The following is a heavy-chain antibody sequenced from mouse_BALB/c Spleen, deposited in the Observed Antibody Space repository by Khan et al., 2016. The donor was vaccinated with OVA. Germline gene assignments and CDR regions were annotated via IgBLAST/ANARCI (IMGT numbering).Heavy chain of an antibody. V-gene: IGHV3-2*02. CDR1: GYSITTDYA. D-gene: IGHD2-2*01. CDR3: ARRGGYGDGAWFAY. CDR2: ISYSGGT. Sequence: VQLKESGPGLVKPSQSLSLTCTVTGYSITTDYAWNWIRQFPGKKLEWMAYISYSGGTSYNPSLKSRISITRDTSKNQFFLQLNSVTTEDTATYSGARRGGYGDGAWFAYWGQGTLVTVSA. J-gene: IGHJ3*01.